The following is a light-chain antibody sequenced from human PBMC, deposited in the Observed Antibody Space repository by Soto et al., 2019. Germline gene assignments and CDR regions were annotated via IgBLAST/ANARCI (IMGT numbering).Light chain of an antibody. J-gene: IGLJ2*01. CDR1: SSDVGAWNF. CDR3: SSYTSSTTLI. Sequence: QSALTQPASVSGSPGQSVTISCTGTSSDVGAWNFVSWYQQHPGKAPKLMIYGVSSRPSGVSDRFSGSKSGDTASLTISGLQPEDEADYYCSSYTSSTTLIFGGRTQLTVL. CDR2: GVS. V-gene: IGLV2-14*01.